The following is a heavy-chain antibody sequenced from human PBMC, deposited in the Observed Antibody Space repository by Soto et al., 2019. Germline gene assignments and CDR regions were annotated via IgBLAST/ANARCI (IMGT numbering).Heavy chain of an antibody. CDR2: IYSSGST. CDR1: GGSITSYY. CDR3: AATPRY. D-gene: IGHD2-15*01. Sequence: QVQLQESGPGLVKPSETLSLTCTVSGGSITSYYWNWIRHPPGKGLEWSGYIYSSGSTNYIPSLKSPVTMSLDTSKNQVSLNVTSVNAADTAVYYCAATPRYWGQGRLVTVSS. V-gene: IGHV4-59*01. J-gene: IGHJ4*02.